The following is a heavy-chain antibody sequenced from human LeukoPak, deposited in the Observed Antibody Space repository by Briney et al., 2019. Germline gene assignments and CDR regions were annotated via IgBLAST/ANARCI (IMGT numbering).Heavy chain of an antibody. J-gene: IGHJ4*02. CDR3: ARRYREFDY. D-gene: IGHD5-12*01. CDR1: GYSISSGYY. Sequence: SGTLSLTRTVSGYSISSGYYWGWIRQPPGKGLEWIGSIYHSGSTYYNPSLKSRVTISVDTSKNQFSLKLSSVTAADTAVYYCARRYREFDYWGQGTLVTVSS. CDR2: IYHSGST. V-gene: IGHV4-38-2*02.